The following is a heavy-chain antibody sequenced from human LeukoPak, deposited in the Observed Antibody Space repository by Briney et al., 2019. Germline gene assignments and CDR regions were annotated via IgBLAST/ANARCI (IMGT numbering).Heavy chain of an antibody. V-gene: IGHV1-18*01. CDR2: ISTYNGNT. CDR3: ARGSSSGWCFDY. J-gene: IGHJ4*02. CDR1: GYTLTTYD. D-gene: IGHD6-19*01. Sequence: ASVKVSCKASGYTLTTYDITWVRQAPGQGLEWMGSISTYNGNTNYAQNLQGRVTMTTDTSTSTAYMELRSLRSDDTAVYYGARGSSSGWCFDYWGQGTLVTVSS.